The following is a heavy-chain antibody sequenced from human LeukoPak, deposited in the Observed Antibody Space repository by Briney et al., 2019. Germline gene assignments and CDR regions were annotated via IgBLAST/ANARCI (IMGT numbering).Heavy chain of an antibody. CDR1: GYTFTGYY. D-gene: IGHD3-16*01. J-gene: IGHJ4*02. V-gene: IGHV1-2*02. CDR3: ARVRYRLAETYIDY. CDR2: INPNSGDT. Sequence: ASVKVSCKASGYTFTGYYMHWVRQPPGQGLEWMGWINPNSGDTNYAQKFQGRVTMTRDTSISTAYMELSRLRSDDTAVYYCARVRYRLAETYIDYWGQGTLVTVSS.